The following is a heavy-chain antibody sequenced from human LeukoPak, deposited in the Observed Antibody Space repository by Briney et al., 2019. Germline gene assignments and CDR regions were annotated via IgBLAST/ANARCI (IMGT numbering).Heavy chain of an antibody. CDR1: GGSISSSNW. J-gene: IGHJ4*02. CDR3: ARATGEYTSSRPLDY. D-gene: IGHD6-6*01. Sequence: PSGTLSLTCAVSGGSISSSNWWSWVRQPPGKGLEWIGEIYHSGSTNYNPSLKSRVTISVDKSKNQFSLKLSSVTAADTAVYYCARATGEYTSSRPLDYWGQGTLVTVSS. V-gene: IGHV4-4*02. CDR2: IYHSGST.